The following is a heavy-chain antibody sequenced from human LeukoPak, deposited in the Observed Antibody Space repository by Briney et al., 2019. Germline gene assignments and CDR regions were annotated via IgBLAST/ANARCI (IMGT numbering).Heavy chain of an antibody. D-gene: IGHD5-24*01. J-gene: IGHJ4*02. CDR1: GFTFSSYW. Sequence: SGGSLRLSCAASGFTFSSYWMHWVRQAPGEGLVWVSRINSDGSSTSYADSVKGRFTISRDNAKNTLYLQMNSLRAEDTAVYYCARSPYPSIYGYNYYFDYWGQGTLVAVSS. V-gene: IGHV3-74*01. CDR2: INSDGSST. CDR3: ARSPYPSIYGYNYYFDY.